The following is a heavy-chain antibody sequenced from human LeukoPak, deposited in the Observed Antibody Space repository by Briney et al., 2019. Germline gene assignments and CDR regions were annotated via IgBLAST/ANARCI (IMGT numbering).Heavy chain of an antibody. CDR3: ARGGPPGIAVASAFDI. V-gene: IGHV4-59*01. CDR2: IYYSGST. J-gene: IGHJ3*02. CDR1: GGSISSYY. Sequence: SETLSLTCTVSGGSISSYYWSWIRQPPGKGLEWIGYIYYSGSTNYNPSLKSRATISVDTSKNQFSLKLSSVTAADTAVYYCARGGPPGIAVASAFDIWGQGTMVTVSS. D-gene: IGHD6-19*01.